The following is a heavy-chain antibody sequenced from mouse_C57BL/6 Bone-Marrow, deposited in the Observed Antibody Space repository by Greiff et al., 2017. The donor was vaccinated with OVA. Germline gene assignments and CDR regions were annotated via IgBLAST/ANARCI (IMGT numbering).Heavy chain of an antibody. CDR3: TGPYYSNPGAY. V-gene: IGHV6-3*01. CDR1: GFTFSNYW. D-gene: IGHD2-5*01. CDR2: IRLKSDNYAT. Sequence: EVKLVESGGGLVQPGGSMKLSCVASGFTFSNYWMNWVRQSPEKGLEWVAQIRLKSDNYATHYAESVKGGFTISRDDSKSSVYLQMNNLRAEDTGIYYCTGPYYSNPGAYWGQGTLVTASA. J-gene: IGHJ3*01.